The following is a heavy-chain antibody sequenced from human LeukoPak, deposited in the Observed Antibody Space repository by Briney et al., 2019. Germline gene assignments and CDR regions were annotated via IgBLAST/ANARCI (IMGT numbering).Heavy chain of an antibody. CDR3: ARETNWTFDY. Sequence: SETLSLTCTVSNGSASLYYWSWIRQPAGKALEWIGRIYVSGTTNYNPSLESRVTMSIDTSKNQFSLKLSSVTAADKAVYYCARETNWTFDYWGQGTLVTVSS. CDR1: NGSASLYY. D-gene: IGHD1-20*01. J-gene: IGHJ4*02. V-gene: IGHV4-4*07. CDR2: IYVSGTT.